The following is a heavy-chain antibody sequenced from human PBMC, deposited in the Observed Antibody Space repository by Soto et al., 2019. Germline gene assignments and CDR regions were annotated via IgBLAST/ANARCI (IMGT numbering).Heavy chain of an antibody. Sequence: GGSLRLSCAASGFTFSSYAMSWVRQAPGKGLEWVSAISGSGGSTYYADSVKGRFTISRDNSKNTLYLQMNSLRAEDTAVYYCAKVLIRPYYDSSGYHGAFDIWGQGTMVTVSS. CDR3: AKVLIRPYYDSSGYHGAFDI. CDR2: ISGSGGST. CDR1: GFTFSSYA. J-gene: IGHJ3*02. D-gene: IGHD3-22*01. V-gene: IGHV3-23*01.